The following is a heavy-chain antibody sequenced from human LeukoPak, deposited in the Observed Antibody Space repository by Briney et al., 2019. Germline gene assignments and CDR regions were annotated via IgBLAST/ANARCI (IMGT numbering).Heavy chain of an antibody. Sequence: GGSLRLSCAASGFTFSGSAMHWVRQASGKGLEWVGRIRSKANSYATAYAASVKGRFTISRDDSKNTAYLQMNSLKTEDTGVYYCTPTGYSDYDLSHPFDYWGQGTLVTVSS. J-gene: IGHJ4*02. V-gene: IGHV3-73*01. CDR1: GFTFSGSA. CDR3: TPTGYSDYDLSHPFDY. CDR2: IRSKANSYAT. D-gene: IGHD5-12*01.